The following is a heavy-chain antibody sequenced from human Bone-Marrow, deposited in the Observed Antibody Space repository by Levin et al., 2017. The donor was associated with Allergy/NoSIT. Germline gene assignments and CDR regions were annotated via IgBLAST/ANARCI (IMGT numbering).Heavy chain of an antibody. D-gene: IGHD1-20*01. Sequence: PSETLSLTCIVSGGSINSDNYYWGWVRQTPGKGLEWIGTIHHSGATYYDPSLKSRVSMSVETSRNQFSLTLTSVTAADTASYHCVRLSARLETPGPPRPWTWGIAGAKLPSDSYPSYMDVWGKGATVTVSS. CDR1: GGSINSDNYY. V-gene: IGHV4-39*01. CDR3: VRLSARLETPGPPRPWTWGIAGAKLPSDSYPSYMDV. J-gene: IGHJ6*03. CDR2: IHHSGAT.